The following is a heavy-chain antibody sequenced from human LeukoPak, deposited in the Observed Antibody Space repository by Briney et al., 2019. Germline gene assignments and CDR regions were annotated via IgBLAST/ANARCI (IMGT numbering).Heavy chain of an antibody. CDR2: INWNGGSA. Sequence: GGSLRLSCAASGFTFDDYGMSWVRQAPGKGLEWVSGINWNGGSAGYADSVKGRFTISRDNAKKFLYLQMNSLRAEDTAFYYCASLLTTVTPYYFDYWGQGTLVTVSS. V-gene: IGHV3-20*04. CDR1: GFTFDDYG. J-gene: IGHJ4*02. D-gene: IGHD4-17*01. CDR3: ASLLTTVTPYYFDY.